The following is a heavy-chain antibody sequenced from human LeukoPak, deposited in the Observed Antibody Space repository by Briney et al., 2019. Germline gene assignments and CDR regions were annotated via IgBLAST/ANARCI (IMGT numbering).Heavy chain of an antibody. CDR2: IYYSGST. J-gene: IGHJ4*02. D-gene: IGHD3-16*02. CDR3: ARSYDYVWGSYRPDYFDY. CDR1: GGSISSYY. Sequence: PSGTLSLTCTVSGGSISSYYWSWIRQPPGKGLEWIGYIYYSGSTNYNPSLKSRVTISVDTSKNQFSLKLSSVTAADTAVYYCARSYDYVWGSYRPDYFDYWGQGTLVTVPS. V-gene: IGHV4-59*08.